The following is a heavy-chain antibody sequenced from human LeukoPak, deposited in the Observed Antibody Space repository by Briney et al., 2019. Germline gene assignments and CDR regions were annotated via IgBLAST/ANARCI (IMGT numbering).Heavy chain of an antibody. V-gene: IGHV1-69*05. CDR1: EGTFSSYA. CDR3: ARDLGVVPATFVY. D-gene: IGHD2-2*01. CDR2: IIPIFGTA. J-gene: IGHJ4*02. Sequence: GASVKVSCKASEGTFSSYAISWVRQAPGQGLEWMGGIIPIFGTANYAQKFQGRVTITTDESTSTAYMELSSLRSEDTAVYYCARDLGVVPATFVYWGQGTLVTVSS.